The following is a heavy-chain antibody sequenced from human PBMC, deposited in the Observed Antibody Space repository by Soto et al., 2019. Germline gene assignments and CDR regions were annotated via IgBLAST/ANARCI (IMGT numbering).Heavy chain of an antibody. CDR3: ARDLWWYLH. Sequence: EVQLLESGGGLAQPGGALRLSCAASGFTFSSHAMSWVRQAPGKGLERISSISAGSEGAYYADSVKARFTISRDNSNNTLYLQMNSLRAEDTAVYYCARDLWWYLHWGQGTLVTVSS. CDR2: ISAGSEGA. D-gene: IGHD2-15*01. J-gene: IGHJ4*02. CDR1: GFTFSSHA. V-gene: IGHV3-23*01.